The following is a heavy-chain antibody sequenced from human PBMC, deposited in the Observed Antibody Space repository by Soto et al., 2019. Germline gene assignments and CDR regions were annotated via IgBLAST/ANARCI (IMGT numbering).Heavy chain of an antibody. CDR2: IYYSGST. Sequence: PSETLSLTCTDSGGSISGYYWSWIRQPPGKGLEWIGYIYYSGSTNYNPSLKSRVTISVDTSKNQFSLRLSSVTAADTAVYYCAREPYCSGGTCLGYWGQGTLVTVSS. CDR3: AREPYCSGGTCLGY. CDR1: GGSISGYY. V-gene: IGHV4-59*01. D-gene: IGHD2-15*01. J-gene: IGHJ4*02.